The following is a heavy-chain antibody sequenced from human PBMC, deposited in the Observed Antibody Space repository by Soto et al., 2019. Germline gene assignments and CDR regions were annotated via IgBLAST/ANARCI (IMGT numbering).Heavy chain of an antibody. CDR2: IFDSGNA. D-gene: IGHD4-4*01. CDR1: GGSINSYC. V-gene: IGHV4-59*08. Sequence: SETLSLTCTVSGGSINSYCWSWLRQPPGKGLEWIAYIFDSGNANYNPSLKGRVTISVDTSKNQFSLKLTSVTAADTAVYYCARHRRTTVAKFYFDNWGQGALVTVSS. J-gene: IGHJ4*02. CDR3: ARHRRTTVAKFYFDN.